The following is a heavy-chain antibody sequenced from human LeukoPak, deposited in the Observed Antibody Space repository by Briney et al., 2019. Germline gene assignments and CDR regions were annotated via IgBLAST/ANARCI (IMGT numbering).Heavy chain of an antibody. CDR3: ASRTTVTDADGFDI. D-gene: IGHD4-17*01. CDR1: GFTFSSYA. CDR2: IYSGGST. Sequence: GGSLRLSRAAPGFTFSSYAMGWVRQAPGKGLEWVSLIYSGGSTYNADSVKDRFTISRDNSKNTVYLQMNSLRAEDTAVYYCASRTTVTDADGFDIWGQGTMVTVSS. J-gene: IGHJ3*02. V-gene: IGHV3-66*01.